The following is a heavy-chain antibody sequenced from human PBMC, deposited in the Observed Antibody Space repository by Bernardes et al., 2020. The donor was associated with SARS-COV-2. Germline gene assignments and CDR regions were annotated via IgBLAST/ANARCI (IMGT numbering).Heavy chain of an antibody. CDR3: ARESEFVLLAFDI. V-gene: IGHV3-30-3*01. J-gene: IGHJ3*02. Sequence: GGSLRLSCAASGFTFSSYAMHWVRQAPGKGLEWVAVISYDGSNKYYADSVKGRFTISRDNSKNTLYLQMISLRAEDTAVYYCARESEFVLLAFDIWGQGTMVTGSS. CDR2: ISYDGSNK. CDR1: GFTFSSYA. D-gene: IGHD3-10*01.